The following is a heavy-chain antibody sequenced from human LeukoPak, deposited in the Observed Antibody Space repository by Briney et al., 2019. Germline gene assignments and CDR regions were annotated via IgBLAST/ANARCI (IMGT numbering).Heavy chain of an antibody. CDR1: GITFSSYA. J-gene: IGHJ6*02. D-gene: IGHD5-12*01. Sequence: GGSLRLSCAASGITFSSYAMSWVRQAPGKGLEWVANIKHDGSEKHYVDFVKGRFTISRDNAKNSLYLQMNSLRAEDTAVYYCAKKISGYDYNYYYGMDVWGQGTTVTVSS. CDR2: IKHDGSEK. V-gene: IGHV3-7*03. CDR3: AKKISGYDYNYYYGMDV.